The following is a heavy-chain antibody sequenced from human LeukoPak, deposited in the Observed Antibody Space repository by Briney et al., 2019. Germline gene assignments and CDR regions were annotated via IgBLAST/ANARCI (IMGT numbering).Heavy chain of an antibody. CDR1: EFTVSSNY. V-gene: IGHV3-53*01. Sequence: PGASLRLSCAASEFTVSSNYMTWVRQAPGKGLEWVSVIYSGGSTYYADSVKGRFTLSRDNSKNTLFLQMNSLRAEDTAVYYCARTFALDYCGQGTLVTVSS. CDR2: IYSGGST. CDR3: ARTFALDY. J-gene: IGHJ4*02.